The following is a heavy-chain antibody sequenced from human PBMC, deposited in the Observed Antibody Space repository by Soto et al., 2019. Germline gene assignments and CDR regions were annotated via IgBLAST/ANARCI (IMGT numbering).Heavy chain of an antibody. J-gene: IGHJ4*02. Sequence: SETLSLTCTVSGASITSSSYWSWIRQPAGKGLEWIGRFSLSGTTNYNPSLRSRVTMSADVSKNQFSLRLTSVTAADTALYYCARGMTPPGAPAWYYFDSWGQGTLVTVSS. D-gene: IGHD2-8*02. CDR2: FSLSGTT. CDR3: ARGMTPPGAPAWYYFDS. V-gene: IGHV4-4*07. CDR1: GASITSSSY.